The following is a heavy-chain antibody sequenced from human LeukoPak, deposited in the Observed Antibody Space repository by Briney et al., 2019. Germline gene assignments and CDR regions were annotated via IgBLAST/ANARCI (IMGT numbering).Heavy chain of an antibody. V-gene: IGHV1-2*02. CDR3: ARDSDCSSTSCYDPYFDY. CDR1: GYTFTGYY. D-gene: IGHD2-2*01. Sequence: GASVKVSCKASGYTFTGYYMHWVRQAPGQGLEWMGWINPNSGGTNYAQKFQGRVTMTRDTSISTAYMELSRLRSDDTAVYYCARDSDCSSTSCYDPYFDYWGQGTLVTVPS. CDR2: INPNSGGT. J-gene: IGHJ4*02.